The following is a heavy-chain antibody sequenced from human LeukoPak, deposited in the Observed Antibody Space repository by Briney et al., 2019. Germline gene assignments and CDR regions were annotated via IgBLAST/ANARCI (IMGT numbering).Heavy chain of an antibody. V-gene: IGHV3-30*18. Sequence: GGSLRHSCADPGFTFSGYATHGVPQAPGKGLEWVAIISYDGSNKFYADSVKGRFTISRDNSKNTLYLQMSSLGPEDTAMYYCAKVAKGNIVVVTALDYWGQGTLVTVSS. CDR1: GFTFSGYA. CDR3: AKVAKGNIVVVTALDY. D-gene: IGHD2-21*02. J-gene: IGHJ4*02. CDR2: ISYDGSNK.